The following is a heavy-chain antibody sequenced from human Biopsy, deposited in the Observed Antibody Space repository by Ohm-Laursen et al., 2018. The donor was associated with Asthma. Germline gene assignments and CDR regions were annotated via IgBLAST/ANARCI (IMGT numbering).Heavy chain of an antibody. CDR3: ARHWDWGSFFDY. Sequence: GTLSLTCTVPGGSMSSSSYYWGWIRQPPGKGLEWMGSISYTGSAYHNPSLKSRVTISVDTSKNHFSLKLSSVTAADTAMYYCARHWDWGSFFDYWGQGTPVTVSS. V-gene: IGHV4-39*01. J-gene: IGHJ4*02. CDR1: GGSMSSSSYY. D-gene: IGHD7-27*01. CDR2: ISYTGSA.